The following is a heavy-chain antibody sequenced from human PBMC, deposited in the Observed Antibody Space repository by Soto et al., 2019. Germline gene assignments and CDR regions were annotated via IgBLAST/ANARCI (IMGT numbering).Heavy chain of an antibody. CDR3: ANAPGVLRWLDY. D-gene: IGHD4-17*01. J-gene: IGHJ4*02. CDR1: GFTFSSYA. CDR2: ISGSGGRT. Sequence: PGGSLRLSCAASGFTFSSYAMSWVRQAPGKGLEWVSAISGSGGRTYYADSVKGRFTISRDNSKNTLYLQMNSLRAEDTAVYYCANAPGVLRWLDYWGQGTLVTVSS. V-gene: IGHV3-23*01.